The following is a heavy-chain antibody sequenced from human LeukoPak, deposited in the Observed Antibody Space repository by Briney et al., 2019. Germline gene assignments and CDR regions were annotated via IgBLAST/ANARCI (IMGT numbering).Heavy chain of an antibody. D-gene: IGHD1-20*01. Sequence: GGSLRLSCAASRFTFSNYGMHWVRQAPGKGLEWVAIISYDGSNKYYADSVKGRFTISRDNSKNTLYQQMNSLRVEDSAVYYCAKTGNYNWNGFDYWGQGTLVTVSS. CDR3: AKTGNYNWNGFDY. CDR1: RFTFSNYG. CDR2: ISYDGSNK. V-gene: IGHV3-30*18. J-gene: IGHJ4*02.